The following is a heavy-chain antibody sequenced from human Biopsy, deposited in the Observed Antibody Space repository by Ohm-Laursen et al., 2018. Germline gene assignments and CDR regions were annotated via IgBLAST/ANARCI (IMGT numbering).Heavy chain of an antibody. Sequence: PGTLSLTCLVSGGSVRSPDHRWNWVRRAPGKGLEWIGNISYSWTTLYNPSLSGRVTMDLDRSTNQFSLKLKSVTSADTAVYFCARAYFYGMGTSNYFLDSWGQGALVTVSS. J-gene: IGHJ4*02. D-gene: IGHD3-10*01. CDR1: GGSVRSPDHR. CDR2: ISYSWTT. CDR3: ARAYFYGMGTSNYFLDS. V-gene: IGHV4-61*08.